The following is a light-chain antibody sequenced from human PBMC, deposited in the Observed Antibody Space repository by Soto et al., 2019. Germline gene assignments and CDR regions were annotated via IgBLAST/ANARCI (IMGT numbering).Light chain of an antibody. CDR2: LAS. Sequence: DIVMTQSPLSLPVTPGEPASISCRSSQSLLHSNGYIYLDWYLQKPGQSPQLLIFLASTRAYGVPDRLSGSGSGTDFTLKISRVEAEDVGVYYCMQALQFPYTFGQGTRLDIK. CDR3: MQALQFPYT. CDR1: QSLLHSNGYIY. V-gene: IGKV2-28*01. J-gene: IGKJ2*01.